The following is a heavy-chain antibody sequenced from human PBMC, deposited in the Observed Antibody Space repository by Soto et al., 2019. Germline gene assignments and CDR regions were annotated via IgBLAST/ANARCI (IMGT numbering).Heavy chain of an antibody. CDR2: IYTSGST. Sequence: SETLSLTCTVSGGSISSYYWSWIRQPAGKGLEWIGRIYTSGSTNYNPSLKSRVTMSLDTSKNQFSLKLTSVTAADTALYYCARGNCSSPNCYSFSGYYGMDVWGQGTTVTVS. V-gene: IGHV4-4*07. J-gene: IGHJ6*02. D-gene: IGHD2-2*01. CDR3: ARGNCSSPNCYSFSGYYGMDV. CDR1: GGSISSYY.